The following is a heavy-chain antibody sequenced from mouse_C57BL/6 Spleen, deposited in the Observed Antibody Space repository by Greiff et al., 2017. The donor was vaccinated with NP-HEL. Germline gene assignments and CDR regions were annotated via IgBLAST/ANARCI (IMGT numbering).Heavy chain of an antibody. J-gene: IGHJ1*03. D-gene: IGHD1-1*01. CDR1: GYTFTDYE. CDR3: TRPSDHYYGSSDWYFDV. CDR2: IDPETGGT. V-gene: IGHV1-15*01. Sequence: QVQLKQSGAELVRPGASVTLSCKASGYTFTDYEMHWVKQTPVHGLEWIGAIDPETGGTAYNQKFKGKAILTADKSSSTAYMELRSLTSEDSAVYYCTRPSDHYYGSSDWYFDVWGTGTTVTVSS.